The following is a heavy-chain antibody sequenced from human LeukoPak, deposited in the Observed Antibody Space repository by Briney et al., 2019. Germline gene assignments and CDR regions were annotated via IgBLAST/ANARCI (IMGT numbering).Heavy chain of an antibody. V-gene: IGHV4-59*01. CDR3: ARDRGGWFGADWYFDL. CDR2: IYYSGST. Sequence: SETLSLTCTVSGGSISSYYWSWIRQPPGKGLEWIGYIYYSGSTNYNPSLKSRVTISVDTSKNQFSLKLSSVTAADTAVYYCARDRGGWFGADWYFDLWGRGTLVTVSS. D-gene: IGHD3-10*01. CDR1: GGSISSYY. J-gene: IGHJ2*01.